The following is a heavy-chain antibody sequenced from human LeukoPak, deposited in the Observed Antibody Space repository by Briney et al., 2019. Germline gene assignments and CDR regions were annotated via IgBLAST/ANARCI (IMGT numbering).Heavy chain of an antibody. Sequence: ASVKVSCKASGYTFTSYGISWVRQAPGQGLEWMGWISANNGNTNYAQRLQGRVTMTTDTSTSTAYMELRSLRSDDSAMYYCARTRYSSSWSDFDYWGQGTLVTVSS. V-gene: IGHV1-18*01. CDR2: ISANNGNT. CDR1: GYTFTSYG. CDR3: ARTRYSSSWSDFDY. J-gene: IGHJ4*02. D-gene: IGHD6-13*01.